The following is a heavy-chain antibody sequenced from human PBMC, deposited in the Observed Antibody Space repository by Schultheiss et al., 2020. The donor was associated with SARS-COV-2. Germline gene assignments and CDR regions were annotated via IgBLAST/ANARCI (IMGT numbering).Heavy chain of an antibody. CDR2: IRSKANSYAT. Sequence: GGSLRLSCAASGFTFSGSAMHWVRQASGKGLEWVGRIRSKANSYATAYAASVKGRFTISRDDSKNTAYLQMNSLKTEDTAVYYCTSLSALGYSSSWYSGYWGQGTLVTVSS. CDR3: TSLSALGYSSSWYSGY. J-gene: IGHJ4*02. V-gene: IGHV3-73*01. D-gene: IGHD6-13*01. CDR1: GFTFSGSA.